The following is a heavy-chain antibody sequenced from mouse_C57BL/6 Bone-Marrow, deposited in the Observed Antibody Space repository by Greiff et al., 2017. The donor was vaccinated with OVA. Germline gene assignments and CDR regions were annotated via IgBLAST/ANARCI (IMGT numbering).Heavy chain of an antibody. Sequence: EVKLQESGPGLVKPSQSLSLTCSVTGYSITSGYYWNWIRQFPGNKLEWMGYISYDGSNNYNPSLKNRISITRDTSKNQFFLKLNSVTTEDTATYYCARDPSGWFAYWGQGTLVTVSA. J-gene: IGHJ3*01. D-gene: IGHD2-10*02. V-gene: IGHV3-6*01. CDR2: ISYDGSN. CDR3: ARDPSGWFAY. CDR1: GYSITSGYY.